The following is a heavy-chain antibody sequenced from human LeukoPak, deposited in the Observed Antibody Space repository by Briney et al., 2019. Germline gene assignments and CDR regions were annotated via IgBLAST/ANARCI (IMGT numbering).Heavy chain of an antibody. D-gene: IGHD5-12*01. CDR1: DGSISSRDYY. CDR3: ARGHRGVFTDPINY. J-gene: IGHJ4*02. Sequence: SETLSLTCTVSDGSISSRDYYWGWIRQPPGKGLEWIGSIDYNGDTYYNPSLASRVTMSEDTSKNQFSLKLNSVTAEDTAVYYCARGHRGVFTDPINYWAQGTLVTVSS. CDR2: IDYNGDT. V-gene: IGHV4-39*01.